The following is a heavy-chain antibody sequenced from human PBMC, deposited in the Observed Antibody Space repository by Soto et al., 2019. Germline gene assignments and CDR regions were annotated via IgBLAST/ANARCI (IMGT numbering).Heavy chain of an antibody. CDR1: GGSISSYY. D-gene: IGHD4-4*01. J-gene: IGHJ4*02. CDR2: IYYSGST. Sequence: SETLSLTCTVSGGSISSYYWSWIRQPPGKGLEWIGYIYYSGSTNYNPSLKSRVTISVDTSKNQFSLKLSSVTAADTAVYYCARGLHVIPRFDYWGQGTLVTVSS. CDR3: ARGLHVIPRFDY. V-gene: IGHV4-59*01.